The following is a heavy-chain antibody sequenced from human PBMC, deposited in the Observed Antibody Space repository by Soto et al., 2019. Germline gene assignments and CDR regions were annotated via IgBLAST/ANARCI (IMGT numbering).Heavy chain of an antibody. V-gene: IGHV4-59*01. D-gene: IGHD6-19*01. CDR2: VYYTGST. CDR3: ARSVAVPGAHINY. J-gene: IGHJ4*02. Sequence: SETLSLTCSVSGGSISGSYWSWIRQSPGKGLEWLGYVYYTGSTNYSPSLRSRVSISVDTSKNEFSLRLSSVTAADTAVYFCARSVAVPGAHINYWGQGTQVTVSS. CDR1: GGSISGSY.